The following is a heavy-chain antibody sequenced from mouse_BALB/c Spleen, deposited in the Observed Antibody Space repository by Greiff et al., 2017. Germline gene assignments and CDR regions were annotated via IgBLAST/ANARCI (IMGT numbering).Heavy chain of an antibody. Sequence: EVQLVESGGGLVKPGGSLKLSCAASGFTFSSYSLSWVRQTPGKGLEWVATIISGGSYTYYPDSVKGRCTISRDNAKNTLYLQMSSLKSEDTAMYYCTRVGNHRYFDVWGAGTTVTVSS. V-gene: IGHV5-6-4*01. CDR3: TRVGNHRYFDV. D-gene: IGHD2-1*01. J-gene: IGHJ1*01. CDR1: GFTFSSYS. CDR2: IISGGSYT.